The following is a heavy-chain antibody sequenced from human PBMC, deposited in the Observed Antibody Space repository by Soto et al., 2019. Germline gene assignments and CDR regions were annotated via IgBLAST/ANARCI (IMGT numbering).Heavy chain of an antibody. Sequence: EVQLLESGGGVVQPGGSLRLSCVASGFNFKKFAMSWVRQAPGEGLEWVSGISCCGGSTSYADSVKGRFSIARDDSTNTLSLQMNNLRVENTAQYYCAKADGEQWLLPPLDKWVQGPLVTVS. CDR2: ISCCGGST. V-gene: IGHV3-23*01. CDR3: AKADGEQWLLPPLDK. D-gene: IGHD6-19*01. CDR1: GFNFKKFA. J-gene: IGHJ4*02.